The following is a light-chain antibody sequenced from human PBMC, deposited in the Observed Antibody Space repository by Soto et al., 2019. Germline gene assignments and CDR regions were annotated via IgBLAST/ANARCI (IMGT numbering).Light chain of an antibody. V-gene: IGLV2-23*01. CDR1: SSDIGSYNL. CDR3: CAYAGSYTVL. J-gene: IGLJ2*01. CDR2: EGS. Sequence: QSVLTQPASVSGSPGQSITISCTGTSSDIGSYNLVSWYQRHPGRAPKLMVYEGSRRPSGVSNRFSGSKSGNTASLSISGLQAEDEADYYCCAYAGSYTVLFGGGTKVTVL.